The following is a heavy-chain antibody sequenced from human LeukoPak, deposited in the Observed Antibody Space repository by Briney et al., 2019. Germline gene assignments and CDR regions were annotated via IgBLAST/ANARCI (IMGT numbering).Heavy chain of an antibody. CDR3: ARHWDYGVDY. CDR1: GFTLSSYS. D-gene: IGHD4-17*01. Sequence: GGSLRLSCAASGFTLSSYSMNWVRQAPGKGLEWVSSISSSSSYIYYADSVKGRFTISRDNAKNSLYLQMNSLRAADTAVYYCARHWDYGVDYWGQGTLVTVSS. J-gene: IGHJ4*02. CDR2: ISSSSSYI. V-gene: IGHV3-21*01.